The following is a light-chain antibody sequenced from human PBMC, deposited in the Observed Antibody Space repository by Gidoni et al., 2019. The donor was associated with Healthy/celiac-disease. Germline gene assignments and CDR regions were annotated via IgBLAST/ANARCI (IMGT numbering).Light chain of an antibody. V-gene: IGKV1-39*01. CDR3: QQSYSTPYT. CDR1: QSISSY. Sequence: DIQITQSPSSLSASVGDRVTIPCRASQSISSYLNWYQQKPGKAPKLLIYAASSLQSGVPSRFSGSGSGTDFTLTISSLQPEDCATYYCQQSYSTPYTFGQGTKLEIK. J-gene: IGKJ2*01. CDR2: AAS.